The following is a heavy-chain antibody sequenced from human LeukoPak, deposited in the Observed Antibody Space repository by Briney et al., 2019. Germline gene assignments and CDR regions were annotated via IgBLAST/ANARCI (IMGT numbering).Heavy chain of an antibody. J-gene: IGHJ5*02. CDR3: ARAPPLYYYGSGREYNWFDP. CDR2: IYYSGST. V-gene: IGHV4-39*07. CDR1: GGSISSSSYY. D-gene: IGHD3-10*01. Sequence: SETLSLTCTVSGGSISSSSYYWGWIRQPPGKELEWIGSIYYSGSTYYNPSLKSRVTISVDTSKNQFSLKLSSVTAADTAVYYCARAPPLYYYGSGREYNWFDPWGQGTLVTVSS.